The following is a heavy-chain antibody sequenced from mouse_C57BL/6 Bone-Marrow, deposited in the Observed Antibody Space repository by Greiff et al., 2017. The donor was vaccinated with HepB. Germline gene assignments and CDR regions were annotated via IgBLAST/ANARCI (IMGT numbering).Heavy chain of an antibody. V-gene: IGHV1-9*01. CDR2: ILPGSGST. CDR1: GYTFTGYW. CDR3: ARSLGLRRGRARDYYAMDY. Sequence: VQLVESGAELMKPGASVKLSCKATGYTFTGYWIEWVKQRPGHGLEWIGEILPGSGSTNYNEKFKGKATFTADTSSNTAYMQLSSLTTEDSAIYYCARSLGLRRGRARDYYAMDYWGQGTSVTVSS. J-gene: IGHJ4*01. D-gene: IGHD2-4*01.